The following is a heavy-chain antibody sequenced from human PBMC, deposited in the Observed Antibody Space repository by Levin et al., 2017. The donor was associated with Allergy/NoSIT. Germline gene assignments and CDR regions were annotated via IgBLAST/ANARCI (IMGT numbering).Heavy chain of an antibody. Sequence: PGGSLRLSCAASGFMFSTYALSWVRQGPGKGLEWVSSISGSGSGTEYADSVKGRFTISRDNAKNTFFLQMNSLRVEDTATYYCAKFWGAALRVDAFDAWGQGAMVTVSS. CDR3: AKFWGAALRVDAFDA. V-gene: IGHV3-23*01. J-gene: IGHJ3*01. CDR2: ISGSGSGT. D-gene: IGHD7-27*01. CDR1: GFMFSTYA.